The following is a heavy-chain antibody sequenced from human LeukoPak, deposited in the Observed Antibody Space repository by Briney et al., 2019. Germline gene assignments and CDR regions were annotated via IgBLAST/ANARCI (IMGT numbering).Heavy chain of an antibody. V-gene: IGHV4-39*07. CDR3: ARVTSSGWLQDPFDY. Sequence: SETLSLTCTVPGGSISSYYWSWIRQPPGKGLEWIGSIYYSGSTYYNPSLKSRVTISVDTSKNQFSLKLSSVTAADTAVYYCARVTSSGWLQDPFDYWGQGTLVTVSS. D-gene: IGHD6-19*01. CDR2: IYYSGST. J-gene: IGHJ4*02. CDR1: GGSISSYY.